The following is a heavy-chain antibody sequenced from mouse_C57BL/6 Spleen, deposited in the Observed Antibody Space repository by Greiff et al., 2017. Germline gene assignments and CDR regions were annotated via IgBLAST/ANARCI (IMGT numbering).Heavy chain of an antibody. CDR3: ARDDYDAFAY. CDR1: GYSITSGYY. CDR2: ISYDGSN. D-gene: IGHD2-4*01. J-gene: IGHJ3*01. Sequence: EVKLMESGPGLVKPSQSLSLTCSATGYSITSGYYWNLIRQFPGNKLEWMGYISYDGSNNYNPSLKNRISITRDTSKNQFFLKLNSVTTEDTATYYGARDDYDAFAYWGQGTLVTVSA. V-gene: IGHV3-6*01.